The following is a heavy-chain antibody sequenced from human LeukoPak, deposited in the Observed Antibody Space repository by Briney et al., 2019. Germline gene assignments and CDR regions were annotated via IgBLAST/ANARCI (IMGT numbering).Heavy chain of an antibody. Sequence: SETLSLTCTVSGGPISSYYWSWLRQPPGKGLEWIGRIYTSGSPNYNPSLKSRVTMSVDTSKNQFSLKLSSVTAADTAVYYCARLTSSCYRDWYFDLWGRGTLVTVSS. CDR2: IYTSGSP. CDR3: ARLTSSCYRDWYFDL. J-gene: IGHJ2*01. D-gene: IGHD6-13*01. V-gene: IGHV4-4*07. CDR1: GGPISSYY.